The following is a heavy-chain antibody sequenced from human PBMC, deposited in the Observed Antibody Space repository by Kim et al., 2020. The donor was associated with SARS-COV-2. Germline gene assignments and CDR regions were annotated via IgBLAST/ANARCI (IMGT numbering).Heavy chain of an antibody. Sequence: GGTADYAAYVKARFTSSRDDAKNTLYLQMNSLKTEDTAVYYCTSWIGTNVHWGQGTLITVSS. D-gene: IGHD2-8*01. J-gene: IGHJ4*02. CDR2: GGTA. CDR3: TSWIGTNVH. V-gene: IGHV3-15*01.